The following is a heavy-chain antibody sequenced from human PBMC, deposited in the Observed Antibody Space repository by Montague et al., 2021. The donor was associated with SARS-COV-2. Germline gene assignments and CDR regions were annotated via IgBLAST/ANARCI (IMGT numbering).Heavy chain of an antibody. CDR2: ISHSGST. D-gene: IGHD2-2*01. CDR1: GGSLSGYY. CDR3: ARVPYRLLFVPRYYGMDV. V-gene: IGHV4-34*01. Sequence: SETLSLTCAVYGGSLSGYYWSSIRQLPGGGLEWIAEISHSGSTSYNPPLKSRVIISVDTSKNQFSLKLSSATAADTAVYYCARVPYRLLFVPRYYGMDVWGQGTLVTVSS. J-gene: IGHJ6*02.